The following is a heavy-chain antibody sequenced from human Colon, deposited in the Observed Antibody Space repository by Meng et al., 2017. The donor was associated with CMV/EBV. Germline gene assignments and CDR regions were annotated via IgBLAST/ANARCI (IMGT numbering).Heavy chain of an antibody. V-gene: IGHV3-11*04. CDR3: ARVAAHYYYGMDV. Sequence: GESLKISCAASGFTFSDYYMTWIRQGPGKGLEWVAHISGSGTLVYYGDSVKGRFTISRDNAKNSLYLQMNSLRAEDTAVYYCARVAAHYYYGMDVWGQGTTVTVSS. CDR1: GFTFSDYY. J-gene: IGHJ6*02. D-gene: IGHD6-13*01. CDR2: ISGSGTLV.